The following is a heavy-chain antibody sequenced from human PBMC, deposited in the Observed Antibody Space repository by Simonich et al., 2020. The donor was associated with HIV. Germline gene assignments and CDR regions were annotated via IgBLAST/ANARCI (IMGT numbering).Heavy chain of an antibody. V-gene: IGHV4-34*01. J-gene: IGHJ6*03. CDR1: GASFNAYY. D-gene: IGHD2-21*02. CDR2: INHSGRT. Sequence: QVQLQQWGAGLLKPSETLSLTCAVYGASFNAYYWSWIRQSPGKGLEWIGEINHSGRTKYKPSLKSRLTISADTSKNQFSLKLTSVTAADTAVYYCARGIRAGDFYSQYYYYMDVWGKGTTVIVSS. CDR3: ARGIRAGDFYSQYYYYMDV.